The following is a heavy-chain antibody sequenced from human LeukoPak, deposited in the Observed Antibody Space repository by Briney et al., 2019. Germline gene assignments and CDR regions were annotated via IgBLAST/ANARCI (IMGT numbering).Heavy chain of an antibody. D-gene: IGHD3-10*01. CDR3: ASIGRFGSGSYFRKDYYYGMDV. J-gene: IGHJ6*02. CDR1: GGTFSNYS. Sequence: SVNVSCKASGGTFSNYSISWVPQPPGQGLEWMGRIIPILGIPNYAQKFQGRVTINADKSTNTAYMEMSSLRSGDTAVYYCASIGRFGSGSYFRKDYYYGMDVWGQGTTVTVSS. V-gene: IGHV1-69*02. CDR2: IIPILGIP.